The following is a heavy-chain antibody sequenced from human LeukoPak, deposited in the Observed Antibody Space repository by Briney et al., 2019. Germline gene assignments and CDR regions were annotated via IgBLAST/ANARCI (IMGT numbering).Heavy chain of an antibody. Sequence: PSETLSLTCTVSGGSISSYYWSWIRQPPGKGLEWIGYIYYSGSTNYNPSLKSRVTISVDTSKNKFSLKLSSVTAADTAVYYCARLWDYYGSGLDYWGQGTLVTVSS. V-gene: IGHV4-59*08. CDR1: GGSISSYY. CDR3: ARLWDYYGSGLDY. CDR2: IYYSGST. D-gene: IGHD3-10*01. J-gene: IGHJ4*02.